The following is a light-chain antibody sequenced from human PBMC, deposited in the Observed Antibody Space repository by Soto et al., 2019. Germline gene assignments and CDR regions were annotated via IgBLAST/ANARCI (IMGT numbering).Light chain of an antibody. V-gene: IGLV2-8*01. Sequence: QSALTQPPSASGSLGQSVTISCTGTSSDVGDYTYVSWYQQHPGKAPKFIIYEVNKRPSGVPDRVSGSKSGNTASLTVSGLQAEDEADYYCSSYAGNNKMVFGGGTKVTVL. CDR3: SSYAGNNKMV. CDR1: SSDVGDYTY. J-gene: IGLJ3*02. CDR2: EVN.